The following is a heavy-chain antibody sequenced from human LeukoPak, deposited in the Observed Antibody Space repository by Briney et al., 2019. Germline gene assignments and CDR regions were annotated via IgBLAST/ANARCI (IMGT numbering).Heavy chain of an antibody. Sequence: SETLSLTCTVSGGSISSGGYYWSWIRQHPGKGLEWIGYIYYSGSTYYNPSLKSRVTISVDTSKNQFSLKLSSVTAADTAVYYCARDRFPLSYYHGSGSRYYYGMDVWGQGTTVTVSS. J-gene: IGHJ6*02. CDR3: ARDRFPLSYYHGSGSRYYYGMDV. CDR1: GGSISSGGYY. D-gene: IGHD3-10*01. V-gene: IGHV4-31*03. CDR2: IYYSGST.